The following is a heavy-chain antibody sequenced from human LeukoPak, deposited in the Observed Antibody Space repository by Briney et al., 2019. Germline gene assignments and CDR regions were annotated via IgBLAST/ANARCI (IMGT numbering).Heavy chain of an antibody. CDR2: ISYDGSNK. CDR3: ARDFFYVKYYFDY. J-gene: IGHJ4*02. Sequence: GGSLRLSCVASGFTFSSYAMHWVHQAPGKGLEWVAVISYDGSNKYYADSVKGRFTISRDNSKNTLYLQMNSLRAEDTAVYYCARDFFYVKYYFDYWGQGTLVTVSS. D-gene: IGHD2/OR15-2a*01. V-gene: IGHV3-30*04. CDR1: GFTFSSYA.